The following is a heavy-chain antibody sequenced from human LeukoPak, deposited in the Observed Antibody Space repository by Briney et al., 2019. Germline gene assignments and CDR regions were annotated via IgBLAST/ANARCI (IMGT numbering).Heavy chain of an antibody. CDR1: GFTFSSYA. Sequence: GRSLRLSCAASGFTFSSYAMHWVRQAPGKGLEWVAVISYDGSNKYYADSVKGRFTISRDNSKNTLYLQMNSLRAEDTAVYYCARDKLGGNLIGYFDLWGRDTLVTVSS. J-gene: IGHJ2*01. CDR3: ARDKLGGNLIGYFDL. D-gene: IGHD4-23*01. V-gene: IGHV3-30*04. CDR2: ISYDGSNK.